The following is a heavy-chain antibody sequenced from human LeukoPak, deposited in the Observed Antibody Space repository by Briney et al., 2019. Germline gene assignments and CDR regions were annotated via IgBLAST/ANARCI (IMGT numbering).Heavy chain of an antibody. D-gene: IGHD5-18*01. J-gene: IGHJ4*02. Sequence: GGSLRLSCAASGFTFSSYAMHWVRQAPGKGLEYVSAISSNGGSTYYANSVKGRFTISRDNSKNTLYLQMGSLRAEDMAVYYCARTAASIPLYYSDYWGQGTLVTVSS. CDR1: GFTFSSYA. CDR3: ARTAASIPLYYSDY. V-gene: IGHV3-64*01. CDR2: ISSNGGST.